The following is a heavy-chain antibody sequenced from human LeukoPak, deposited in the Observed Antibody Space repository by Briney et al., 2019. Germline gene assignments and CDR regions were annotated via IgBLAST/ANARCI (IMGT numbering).Heavy chain of an antibody. D-gene: IGHD2-2*01. CDR1: GGSFSSYY. J-gene: IGHJ6*03. V-gene: IGHV4-59*12. CDR2: IYYSGST. CDR3: ARTFWDIVVVPAADYYYYMDV. Sequence: SETLSLTCTVSGGSFSSYYWSWIRQPPGKGLEWIGYIYYSGSTYYNPSLKSRVTISVDRSKNQFSLKLSSVTAADTAVYYCARTFWDIVVVPAADYYYYMDVWGKGTTVTVSS.